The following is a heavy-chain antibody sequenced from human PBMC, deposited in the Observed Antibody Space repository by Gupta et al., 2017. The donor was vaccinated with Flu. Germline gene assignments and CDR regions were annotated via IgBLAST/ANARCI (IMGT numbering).Heavy chain of an antibody. CDR2: KKQDGSEK. CDR3: ARVPPLGGILTGYYKYPPGPFDY. V-gene: IGHV3-7*01. Sequence: APGKGLEWLAKKKQDGSEKYYVDSVKGRFTIPRDNAKNSLYLQMNSLRAEDTAVYYCARVPPLGGILTGYYKYPPGPFDYWGQGTLVTVSS. J-gene: IGHJ4*02. D-gene: IGHD3-9*01.